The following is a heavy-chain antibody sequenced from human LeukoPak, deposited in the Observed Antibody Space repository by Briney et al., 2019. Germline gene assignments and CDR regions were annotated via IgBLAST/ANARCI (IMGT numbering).Heavy chain of an antibody. J-gene: IGHJ5*02. CDR2: IYWDDDK. CDR1: GFSLSTSGVG. CDR3: AHNRGSYDFWSGYSLWFDP. Sequence: SGPTLVNPTQTLTLTCTFSGFSLSTSGVGVGWIRQPPGKALEWRSLIYWDDDKRYSPSLKSRLTITKDTSKNQVVLTMTNMDPVDTATYYCAHNRGSYDFWSGYSLWFDPWGQGTLVTVSS. V-gene: IGHV2-5*02. D-gene: IGHD3-3*01.